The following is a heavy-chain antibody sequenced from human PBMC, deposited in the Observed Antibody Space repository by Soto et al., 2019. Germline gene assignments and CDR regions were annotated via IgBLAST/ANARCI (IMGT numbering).Heavy chain of an antibody. D-gene: IGHD6-13*01. CDR2: VSHIGST. CDR1: GGYISNSSYL. Sequence: PSETLSLTCSVSGGYISNSSYLWGWVRQPPGKGLQWIGSVSHIGSTNYNPSLKSRLTISVGTSKTQFSLKLSSVTAADTAVYYCAAQQLDNWFDPWGQGTLVTVSS. V-gene: IGHV4-39*07. J-gene: IGHJ5*02. CDR3: AAQQLDNWFDP.